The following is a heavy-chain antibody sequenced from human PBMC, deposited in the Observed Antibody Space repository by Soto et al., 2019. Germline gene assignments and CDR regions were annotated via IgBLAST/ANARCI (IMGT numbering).Heavy chain of an antibody. D-gene: IGHD3-22*01. CDR1: GFTFSSYW. V-gene: IGHV3-7*01. Sequence: GGSLRLSCAASGFTFSSYWMSWVRQAPGKGLEWVANIKQDGSEKYYVDSVKGRFTISRDNAKNSLYLQMNSLRAEDTAVYYCARDLGRYYDSSGYYYPGGWFDPWGQGTLVTVSS. J-gene: IGHJ5*02. CDR2: IKQDGSEK. CDR3: ARDLGRYYDSSGYYYPGGWFDP.